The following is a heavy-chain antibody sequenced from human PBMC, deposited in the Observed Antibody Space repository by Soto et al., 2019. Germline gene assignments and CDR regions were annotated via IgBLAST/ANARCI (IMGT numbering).Heavy chain of an antibody. CDR2: IFWDDDH. Sequence: QITLKESGPTVVKPTQTLTLTCSFSGFSLSDGGVGVGWIRQPPGKALEWLALIFWDDDHRYSPSLHSRLTVTKDTSKTQVVLTMTNMDPVDTATYYCAHFVKKWFDPWGQGARVTVSS. J-gene: IGHJ5*02. CDR1: GFSLSDGGVG. V-gene: IGHV2-5*02. CDR3: AHFVKKWFDP.